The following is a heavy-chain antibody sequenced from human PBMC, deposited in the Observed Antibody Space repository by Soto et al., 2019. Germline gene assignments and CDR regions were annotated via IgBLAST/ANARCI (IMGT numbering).Heavy chain of an antibody. CDR3: ESYGSGRYYNGYSFDY. D-gene: IGHD3-10*01. Sequence: QVQLQQWGAGLLKPSETLSLTCAVYGGSFSAYYWSWIRQSPGKGLEWIGEIHHSGSTNYKPSLKRRGTISVDPSKNQFSLELRSVTAADTAVYYCESYGSGRYYNGYSFDYWGQGTLVTVSS. J-gene: IGHJ4*02. CDR2: IHHSGST. V-gene: IGHV4-34*01. CDR1: GGSFSAYY.